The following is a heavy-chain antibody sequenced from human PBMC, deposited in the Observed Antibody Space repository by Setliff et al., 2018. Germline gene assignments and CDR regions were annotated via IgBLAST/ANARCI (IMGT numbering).Heavy chain of an antibody. CDR2: NSA. CDR3: ARASRFGTVVYRGDYYMDV. CDR1: GYTFTNFG. Sequence: ASVKVSCKTSGYTFTNFGINWVRQAPGQGLEWMGWNSAYAQKFQGRVTMTTDTPTSTAYMELRSLRSDDTAVYYCARASRFGTVVYRGDYYMDVWGKGTTVTVSS. V-gene: IGHV1-18*01. J-gene: IGHJ6*03. D-gene: IGHD3-10*01.